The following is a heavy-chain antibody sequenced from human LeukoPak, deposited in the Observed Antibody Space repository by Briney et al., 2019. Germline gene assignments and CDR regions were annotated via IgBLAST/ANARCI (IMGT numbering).Heavy chain of an antibody. CDR1: GLSFRNFW. J-gene: IGHJ4*02. Sequence: GGSLRLSCVASGLSFRNFWMSWVRQAPGKGLEWVANIRGDGSDTYYADSVKGRFTISRDNAKNSLYLQTSSLRPEDTAVYYCATQAYALFDHWGQGTLVTVSS. CDR2: IRGDGSDT. V-gene: IGHV3-7*03. D-gene: IGHD2-2*01. CDR3: ATQAYALFDH.